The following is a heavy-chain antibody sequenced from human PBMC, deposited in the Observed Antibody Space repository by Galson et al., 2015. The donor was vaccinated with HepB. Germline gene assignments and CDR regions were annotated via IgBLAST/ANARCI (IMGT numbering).Heavy chain of an antibody. CDR1: GYTLKELS. Sequence: SVKVSCKVSGYTLKELSIHWVRQAPGKGLGWVGGFDPEDDETIYARRFQGRVTMTDDTSTDTGYMELSSLRSDDTAVYYCATDLLFSSSWSFWGQGTLVTVSS. V-gene: IGHV1-24*01. J-gene: IGHJ4*02. CDR2: FDPEDDET. D-gene: IGHD6-13*01. CDR3: ATDLLFSSSWSF.